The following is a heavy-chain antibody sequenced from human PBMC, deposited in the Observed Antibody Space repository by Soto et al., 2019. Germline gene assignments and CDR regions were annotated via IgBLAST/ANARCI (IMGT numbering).Heavy chain of an antibody. Sequence: ASVKVSCKASGGTFSSYAISWVRQAPGQGLEWMGGIIPIFGTANYAQKFQGRVTMTTDTSTSTAYMELRSLRSDDTAVYFCARSIAAAVEFDYRAQRTLDTGSS. CDR1: GGTFSSYA. J-gene: IGHJ4*02. V-gene: IGHV1-69*05. CDR3: ARSIAAAVEFDY. CDR2: IIPIFGTA. D-gene: IGHD6-13*01.